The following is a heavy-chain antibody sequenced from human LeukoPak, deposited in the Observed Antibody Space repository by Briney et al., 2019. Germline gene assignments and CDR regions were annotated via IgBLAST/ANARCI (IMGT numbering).Heavy chain of an antibody. V-gene: IGHV3-21*01. CDR3: ASSSGWYRPFDP. D-gene: IGHD6-19*01. CDR2: ISSSSSYI. Sequence: GGSLRLSCAASGFTFSSYSMNWVRQAPGKGLEWVSSISSSSSYIYYADSVKGRFTISRDNAKNSLYLQMNSLRAEDTAVYYCASSSGWYRPFDPWGQGSLVTVSS. CDR1: GFTFSSYS. J-gene: IGHJ5*02.